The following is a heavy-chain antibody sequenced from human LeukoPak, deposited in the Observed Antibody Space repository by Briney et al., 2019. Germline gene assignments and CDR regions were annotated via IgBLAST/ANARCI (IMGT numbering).Heavy chain of an antibody. CDR3: AKGGKWDVTPFDY. V-gene: IGHV3-23*01. Sequence: TGGSLRLSCAASGFTFTSYSMNWVHQAPGMGLEWVSTISGGGGSTYYADSVKGRFTISRDNSKNTLYLQVNSLRAEDTAVYYCAKGGKWDVTPFDYWGQGTLVTVSS. CDR2: ISGGGGST. CDR1: GFTFTSYS. J-gene: IGHJ4*02. D-gene: IGHD1-26*01.